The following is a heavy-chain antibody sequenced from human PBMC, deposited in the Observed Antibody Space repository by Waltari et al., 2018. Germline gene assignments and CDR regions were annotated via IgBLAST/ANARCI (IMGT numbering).Heavy chain of an antibody. CDR2: ISYNEKNI. CDR3: ARDYCDRTNCHGMDV. D-gene: IGHD3-22*01. J-gene: IGHJ6*02. CDR1: EFTFSSYA. Sequence: QVQLVESGGGVVQPGRSLRLSCTASEFTFSSYAMHWVRQAPGEGLEWVAVISYNEKNIYYVDSVKGRFTISRDNSKKKLYLQMSSLRDEDTAVYYCARDYCDRTNCHGMDVWGQGTTVTVSS. V-gene: IGHV3-30*03.